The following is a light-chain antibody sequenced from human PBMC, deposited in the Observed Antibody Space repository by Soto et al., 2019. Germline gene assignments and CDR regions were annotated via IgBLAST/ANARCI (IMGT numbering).Light chain of an antibody. CDR3: QQYYGTPFT. CDR2: WAS. Sequence: DIVMTQSPDSLAVSLVESATINCKSSQSVLYSSNNKNYLAWFQQKPGQPPKLLIFWASSRESGVPDRFSGSGSGTDFTLTISSLQAEDVAIYYCQQYYGTPFTFGPGTKVDIK. J-gene: IGKJ3*01. CDR1: QSVLYSSNNKNY. V-gene: IGKV4-1*01.